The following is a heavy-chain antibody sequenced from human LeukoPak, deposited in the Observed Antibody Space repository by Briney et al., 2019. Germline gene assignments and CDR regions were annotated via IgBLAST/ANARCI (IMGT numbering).Heavy chain of an antibody. V-gene: IGHV3-33*06. CDR3: AEDVGAAGTFDY. D-gene: IGHD6-13*01. Sequence: PGRSLRLSCAASGFTFSNYGMHWVRQAPGKGLEWVAVIWSAGSNKYYADSVKGRFTISRDNSKNTLFLQMNSLRAEDTAVYYCAEDVGAAGTFDYWGQGTLVTVSS. CDR2: IWSAGSNK. J-gene: IGHJ4*02. CDR1: GFTFSNYG.